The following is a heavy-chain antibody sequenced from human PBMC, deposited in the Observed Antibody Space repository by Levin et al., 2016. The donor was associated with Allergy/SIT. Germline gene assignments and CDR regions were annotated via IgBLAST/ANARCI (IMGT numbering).Heavy chain of an antibody. Sequence: GESLKISCAASGFTVSSNYMSWVRQAPGKGLEWVSVIYSGGSTYYADSVKGRFTISRDNSKNTLYLQMNSLRAEDTAVYYCASYPQYSSSWYAEYFQHWGQGTLVTVSS. V-gene: IGHV3-53*01. D-gene: IGHD6-13*01. J-gene: IGHJ1*01. CDR1: GFTVSSNY. CDR2: IYSGGST. CDR3: ASYPQYSSSWYAEYFQH.